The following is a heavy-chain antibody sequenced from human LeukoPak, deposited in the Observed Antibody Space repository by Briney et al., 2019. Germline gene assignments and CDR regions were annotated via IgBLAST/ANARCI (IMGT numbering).Heavy chain of an antibody. Sequence: QTGGSLRLSCAASGFTFSNYWMHWVRQVPGKGLVWVARINPGGSSITYADSVKGRFTISRDNAKNTLYLQMDSLRAEDTGVYYCAKAHPLAVAGWGALGYWGQGTLVTVSS. CDR1: GFTFSNYW. CDR3: AKAHPLAVAGWGALGY. J-gene: IGHJ4*02. V-gene: IGHV3-74*01. D-gene: IGHD6-19*01. CDR2: INPGGSSI.